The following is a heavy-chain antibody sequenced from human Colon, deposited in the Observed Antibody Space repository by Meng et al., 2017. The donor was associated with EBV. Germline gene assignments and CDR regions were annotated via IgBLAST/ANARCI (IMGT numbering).Heavy chain of an antibody. V-gene: IGHV1-18*01. CDR3: ASGTPGRSYCDY. Sequence: RSGPAVKKPGASLRVPRKASGYTFGSYGICWVRQAPGQGLEWMGWFVNYVDTYPAPKFQGRVTMTTDTHTNTAFMELRSLTSDDTAVYYCASGTPGRSYCDYWGQGTLVTVSS. D-gene: IGHD2-15*01. CDR2: FVNYVDT. J-gene: IGHJ4*02. CDR1: GYTFGSYG.